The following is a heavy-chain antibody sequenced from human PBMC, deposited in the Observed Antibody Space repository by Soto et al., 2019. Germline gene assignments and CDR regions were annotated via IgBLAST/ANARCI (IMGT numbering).Heavy chain of an antibody. CDR2: IWYDGSNK. CDR3: ARIEEQWLVRAGAFDI. V-gene: IGHV3-33*01. J-gene: IGHJ3*02. D-gene: IGHD6-19*01. CDR1: GVTLISSP. Sequence: LRXSCAPSGVTLISSPMHWVPQAPGKGLEWVAVIWYDGSNKYYADSVKGRFTISRDNSKNTLYLQMNSLRAEDTAVYYCARIEEQWLVRAGAFDIWGQGTMVTVSS.